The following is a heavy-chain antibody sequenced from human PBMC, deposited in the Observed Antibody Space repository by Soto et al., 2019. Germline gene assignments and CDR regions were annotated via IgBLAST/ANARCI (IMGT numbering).Heavy chain of an antibody. Sequence: GASVKVSCKASGYTFTSYAMHWVRQAPGQRLEWMGWINAGNGNTKYSQKFQGRVTITRDTSASTAYMELSSLRSEDTAVYYCAREPLYNWNPNWFDPWGQGTLVTVSS. D-gene: IGHD1-20*01. CDR2: INAGNGNT. J-gene: IGHJ5*02. CDR1: GYTFTSYA. V-gene: IGHV1-3*01. CDR3: AREPLYNWNPNWFDP.